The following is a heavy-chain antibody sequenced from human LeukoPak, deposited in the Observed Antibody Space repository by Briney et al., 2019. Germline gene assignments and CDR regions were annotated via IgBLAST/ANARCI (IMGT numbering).Heavy chain of an antibody. J-gene: IGHJ4*02. CDR2: IRGKAYGWTT. CDR1: GFTFGDVA. V-gene: IGHV3-49*01. Sequence: GGSLRCSCTASGFTFGDVAVRWFRQAPGKGLEWAGFIRGKAYGWTTECAASVKGRFTISRDGSKSIAYLQMNSLRTEDTAVYYCSRYGGNGPDYWGQGTLVTVSS. D-gene: IGHD4-23*01. CDR3: SRYGGNGPDY.